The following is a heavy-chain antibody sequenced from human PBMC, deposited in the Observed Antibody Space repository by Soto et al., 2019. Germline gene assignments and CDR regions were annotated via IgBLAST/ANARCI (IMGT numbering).Heavy chain of an antibody. CDR1: GYIFTGYY. V-gene: IGHV1-2*02. CDR3: ARSHFWSGDYKDAFDI. D-gene: IGHD3-3*02. Sequence: QVQLVQSGAEVTKPGASVKVSCKASGYIFTGYYIQWVRQAPGQGLEWMGWINPNSGGTKFAQKFQGRVTMTSDTSTNTAYMELRRLRSDDTAVYYCARSHFWSGDYKDAFDIWGQGTMVTVSS. CDR2: INPNSGGT. J-gene: IGHJ3*02.